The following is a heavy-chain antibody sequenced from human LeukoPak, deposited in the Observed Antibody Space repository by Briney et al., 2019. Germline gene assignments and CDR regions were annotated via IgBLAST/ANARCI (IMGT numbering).Heavy chain of an antibody. Sequence: GGSLRLSCVASEFTFSSYGMHWVRQAPGKGLEWVAVISYDGSNKYYADSVKGRFTISRDNSKNTLYLQMNSLRAEDTAVYYCAKDILGEWGYFQHWGQGTLVTVSS. D-gene: IGHD1-26*01. V-gene: IGHV3-30*18. J-gene: IGHJ1*01. CDR2: ISYDGSNK. CDR1: EFTFSSYG. CDR3: AKDILGEWGYFQH.